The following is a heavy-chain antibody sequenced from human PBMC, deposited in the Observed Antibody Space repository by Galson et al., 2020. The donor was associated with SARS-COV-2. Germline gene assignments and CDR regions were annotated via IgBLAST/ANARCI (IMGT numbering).Heavy chain of an antibody. J-gene: IGHJ4*02. V-gene: IGHV4-31*03. CDR3: ARAYCGGDCYYSVFDY. Sequence: ASETLSLTCTVSGGSISSGGYYWSWIRQHPGKGLEWIGYIYYSGSTYYNPSLKSRVTISVDTSKNQFSLKLSSVTAADTAVYYCARAYCGGDCYYSVFDYWGQGTLVTVSS. D-gene: IGHD2-21*02. CDR1: GGSISSGGYY. CDR2: IYYSGST.